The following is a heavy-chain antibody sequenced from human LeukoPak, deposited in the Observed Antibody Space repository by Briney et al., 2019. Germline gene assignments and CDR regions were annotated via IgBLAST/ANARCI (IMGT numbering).Heavy chain of an antibody. D-gene: IGHD5-12*01. V-gene: IGHV3-49*03. CDR3: SRSINGYDFMVGF. J-gene: IGHJ4*02. Sequence: QTGGSLRLSCKASGFTFGDYPMSWFRQASGKGLEWVGCIRSKAYGGTTEYAASVRGRFTISRDDSKSIAYLQMNSLKTEDTAVYYCSRSINGYDFMVGFWGQGTLVSVSS. CDR1: GFTFGDYP. CDR2: IRSKAYGGTT.